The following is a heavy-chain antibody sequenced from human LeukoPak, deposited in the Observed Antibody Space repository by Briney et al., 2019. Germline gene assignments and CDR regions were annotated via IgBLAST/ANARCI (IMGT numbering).Heavy chain of an antibody. Sequence: GGSLRLSCAASGFTFSSYEMNWGRQAPGKGLEGVSYISSSGSSIYYADSVKGRLTISRDNAKNSLSLQMNRLRAEDTAVYSCASVYYYNSGSYYYWGQRTLLTVSS. D-gene: IGHD3-10*01. J-gene: IGHJ4*02. CDR2: ISSSGSSI. CDR3: ASVYYYNSGSYYY. V-gene: IGHV3-48*03. CDR1: GFTFSSYE.